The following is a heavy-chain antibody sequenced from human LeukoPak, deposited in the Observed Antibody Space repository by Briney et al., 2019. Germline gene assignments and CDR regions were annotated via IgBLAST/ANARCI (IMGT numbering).Heavy chain of an antibody. CDR3: MKDRVATIRGDFDY. D-gene: IGHD5-12*01. J-gene: IGHJ4*02. V-gene: IGHV3-64D*06. CDR1: GFTFSSYA. CDR2: ISSNGGST. Sequence: PGGSLRLSCSASGFTFSSYAMHWVRQAPGKGLEYVSAISSNGGSTYYADSVKGRFTISRDNSKNTLYLQMSSLRAEDTAVYYCMKDRVATIRGDFDYWGQGTLVTVSS.